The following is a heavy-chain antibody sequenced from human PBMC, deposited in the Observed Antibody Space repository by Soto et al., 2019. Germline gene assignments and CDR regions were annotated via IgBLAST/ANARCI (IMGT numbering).Heavy chain of an antibody. CDR1: GFTFSSYS. Sequence: GWSLRLSCEASGFTFSSYSMNWVRQAPGKGLEWVSSISSSSSYIYYADSVKGRFTISRDNAKNSLYLQMNSLRAEDTAVYYCARSLWEDSGVVVAATLPVWFDTWGQGTLVTVAS. V-gene: IGHV3-21*01. D-gene: IGHD2-15*01. J-gene: IGHJ5*02. CDR2: ISSSSSYI. CDR3: ARSLWEDSGVVVAATLPVWFDT.